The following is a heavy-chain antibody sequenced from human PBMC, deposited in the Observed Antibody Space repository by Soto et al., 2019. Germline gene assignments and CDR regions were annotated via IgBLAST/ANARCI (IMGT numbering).Heavy chain of an antibody. CDR1: GFTFSSYS. CDR3: ARGGYYGSGRRGYFDY. J-gene: IGHJ4*02. D-gene: IGHD3-10*01. CDR2: IKQDGSEK. Sequence: EVQLVESGGGLVQPGGSLRLSCAASGFTFSSYSMSWVRQAPGKGLEWVANIKQDGSEKYYVDSVKGRFTISRDNAKNSLYLQMNSLRAEDTAVYYCARGGYYGSGRRGYFDYWGQGTLVTVSS. V-gene: IGHV3-7*01.